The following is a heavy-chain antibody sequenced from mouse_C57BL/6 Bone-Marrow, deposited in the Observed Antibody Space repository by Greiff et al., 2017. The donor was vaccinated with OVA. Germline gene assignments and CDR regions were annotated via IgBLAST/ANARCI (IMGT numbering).Heavy chain of an antibody. CDR3: ARNYYGSSPPDY. Sequence: VQLQQSGPGLVQPSQSLSITCTVSGFSLTSYGVHWVRQSPGKGLEWLGVIWRGGSTDYNAAFISRLSISKNNSKSQVFFKMSSLQADDTAIYYCARNYYGSSPPDYWGQGTTLTVSS. J-gene: IGHJ2*01. CDR1: GFSLTSYG. V-gene: IGHV2-2*01. CDR2: IWRGGST. D-gene: IGHD1-1*01.